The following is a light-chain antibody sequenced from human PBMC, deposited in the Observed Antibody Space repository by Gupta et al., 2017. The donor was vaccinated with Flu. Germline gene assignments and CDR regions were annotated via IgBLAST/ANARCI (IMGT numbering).Light chain of an antibody. CDR3: QQRSRT. J-gene: IGKJ2*01. Sequence: EIVLTQSPATLSLSPGERATLSCRASQSVSNCLDSYQQKPGQAPRLRLYDASTRATDIPARFSGSRSGTDFTLTISSQEPEDFAVYYCQQRSRTFGQGTKLEIK. CDR2: DAS. V-gene: IGKV3-11*01. CDR1: QSVSNC.